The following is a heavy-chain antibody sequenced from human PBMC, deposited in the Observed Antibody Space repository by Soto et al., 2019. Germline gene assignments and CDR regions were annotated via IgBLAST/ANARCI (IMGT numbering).Heavy chain of an antibody. CDR1: GFTFSSYS. J-gene: IGHJ4*02. Sequence: EVQLVESGGGLVQPGGSLRLSCAASGFTFSSYSMNWVRQAPGKGLEWVSYISSSSSTIYYADSVKGRFTISRDNAKNALYLQMNSLRAEDTAVYYCARDPGSGWYPFDYWGQGTLVTVSS. D-gene: IGHD6-19*01. V-gene: IGHV3-48*01. CDR3: ARDPGSGWYPFDY. CDR2: ISSSSSTI.